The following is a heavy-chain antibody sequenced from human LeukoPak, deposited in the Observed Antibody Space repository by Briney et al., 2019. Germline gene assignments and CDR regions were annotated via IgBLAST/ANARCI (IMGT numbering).Heavy chain of an antibody. J-gene: IGHJ4*02. Sequence: PGGSLRLSCAASGFTFSSYSMNWVRQAPGKGLEWVSYISSSSSTIYYADSVKGRFTISRDNAKNSLYLQMNSLRAEDTAVYYCAKTRAVAGLDYWGQGTLVTVSS. D-gene: IGHD6-19*01. V-gene: IGHV3-48*01. CDR1: GFTFSSYS. CDR2: ISSSSSTI. CDR3: AKTRAVAGLDY.